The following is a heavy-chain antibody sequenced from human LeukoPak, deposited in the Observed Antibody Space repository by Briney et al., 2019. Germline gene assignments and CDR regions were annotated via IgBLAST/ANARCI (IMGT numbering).Heavy chain of an antibody. CDR3: ARKGGYSFY. CDR1: GGSISSYY. CDR2: IYHSGST. Sequence: SEALSLTCTVSGGSISSYYWSWIRQPPGKGLEWIGYIYHSGSTYYNPSLKSRVTISVDRSKNQFSLKLSSVTAADTAVYYCARKGGYSFYWGQGTLVTVSS. J-gene: IGHJ4*02. V-gene: IGHV4-59*12. D-gene: IGHD6-13*01.